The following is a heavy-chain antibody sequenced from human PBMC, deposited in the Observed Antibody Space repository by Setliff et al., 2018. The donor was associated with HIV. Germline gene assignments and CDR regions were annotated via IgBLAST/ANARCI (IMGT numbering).Heavy chain of an antibody. CDR3: AKDPNYGSGTYPDSFQI. J-gene: IGHJ3*02. D-gene: IGHD3-10*01. CDR2: TSGSGSST. Sequence: GGSLRLSCAASGFSFSNYAMGWVRQAPGKGLEWVSGTSGSGSSTFYGDSVKGRFTISRDNSKNTLYLQMNSLRGEDTAVYYCAKDPNYGSGTYPDSFQIWGQGTMVTVSS. CDR1: GFSFSNYA. V-gene: IGHV3-23*01.